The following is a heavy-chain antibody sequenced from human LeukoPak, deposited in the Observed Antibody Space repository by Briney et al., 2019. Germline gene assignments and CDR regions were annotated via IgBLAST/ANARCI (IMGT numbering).Heavy chain of an antibody. D-gene: IGHD3-3*01. CDR2: IYENGGTT. V-gene: IGHV3-23*01. CDR3: ARGSGLLSYFDC. J-gene: IGHJ4*02. CDR1: GFTFRSHA. Sequence: GRSLRLSCVGSGFTFRSHAMSWVRQAPEKGLEFVSGIYENGGTTYYADSVKGRFTISRDNSKNMLYLQMNSLRAEDTAVYFCARGSGLLSYFDCWGQGTLVTVSS.